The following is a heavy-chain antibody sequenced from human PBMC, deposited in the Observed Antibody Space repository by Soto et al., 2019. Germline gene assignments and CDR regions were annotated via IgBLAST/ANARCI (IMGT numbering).Heavy chain of an antibody. CDR1: GGTFSSYA. CDR3: ARDVETGTRWFDP. J-gene: IGHJ5*02. D-gene: IGHD2-21*02. CDR2: IIPIFGTA. V-gene: IGHV1-69*06. Sequence: QVQLVQSGAEVKKPGSSVKVSCKASGGTFSSYAISWVRQAPGQGLEWMGGIIPIFGTANYAQKFQGRVTITAEKSTSTAYRELSSLRAEDTAVYYCARDVETGTRWFDPWGQGTLVTVCS.